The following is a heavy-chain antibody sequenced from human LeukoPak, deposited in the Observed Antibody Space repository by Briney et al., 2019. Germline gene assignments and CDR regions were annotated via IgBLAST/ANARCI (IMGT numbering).Heavy chain of an antibody. Sequence: ASVKVSCKASGYTFTSYGISWVRQAPGQGLEWMGWISAYNGNTNYAQKLQGRVTMTTDTSTSTAYMELRSLRSEDTAVYYCARTAACGSSTSCYHAEYFQHWGQGTLVTVSS. CDR3: ARTAACGSSTSCYHAEYFQH. CDR2: ISAYNGNT. J-gene: IGHJ1*01. D-gene: IGHD2-2*01. CDR1: GYTFTSYG. V-gene: IGHV1-18*01.